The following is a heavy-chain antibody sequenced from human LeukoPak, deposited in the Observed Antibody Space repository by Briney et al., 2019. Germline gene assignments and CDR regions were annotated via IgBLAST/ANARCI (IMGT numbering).Heavy chain of an antibody. CDR1: GFTVRSNY. J-gene: IGHJ4*02. V-gene: IGHV3-53*01. CDR3: AKGKDCANGVCRTFDY. CDR2: IYNDGGT. Sequence: GGSLRLSCAASGFTVRSNYMSWVRQAPGKGLEWVSIIYNDGGTYYADSVKGRFTISRDNSKNTLYLQMNSLRAEDTAVYYCAKGKDCANGVCRTFDYWGQGTLVAVSS. D-gene: IGHD2-8*01.